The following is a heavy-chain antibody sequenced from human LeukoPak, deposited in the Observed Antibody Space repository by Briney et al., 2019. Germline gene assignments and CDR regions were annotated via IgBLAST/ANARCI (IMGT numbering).Heavy chain of an antibody. CDR1: GGSISSSSYY. Sequence: SETLSLTCTVSGGSISSSSYYWGWIRQPPGKGLEWIGSIYYSGSTYYNPSLKSRVTISVDTSKNQYSLKLSSVTAADTAVYYCAKKDTATPSGYYFDYWGQGTLVTVSS. J-gene: IGHJ4*02. CDR3: AKKDTATPSGYYFDY. D-gene: IGHD5-18*01. V-gene: IGHV4-39*07. CDR2: IYYSGST.